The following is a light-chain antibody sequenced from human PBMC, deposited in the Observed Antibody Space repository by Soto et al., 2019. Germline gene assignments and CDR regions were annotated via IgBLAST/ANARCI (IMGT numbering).Light chain of an antibody. CDR2: KAP. CDR3: HLRESRPRT. V-gene: IGKV3-11*01. J-gene: IGKJ1*01. CDR1: QSIXSY. Sequence: IGLTKSAAALPLYTGERSTLPCMASQSIXSYLVCYQHNPGQPPRLLTVKAPNMAAGSPARLSGSGSGTAFTLTITCLEHEDFVCYYCHLRESRPRTFGQRTKAEIK.